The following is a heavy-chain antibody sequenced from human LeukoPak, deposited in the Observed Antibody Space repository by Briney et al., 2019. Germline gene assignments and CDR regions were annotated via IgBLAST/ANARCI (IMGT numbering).Heavy chain of an antibody. CDR2: IYYSGST. Sequence: SETLSLTCTVSGGSISSYYWSWIRQPPGKGLEWIGYIYYSGSTNYNPSLKSRVTISVDTSKNQFSLKLSSVTAADTAVYYCARVEYCSSTSCPHYFDLWGRGTLVTVSS. CDR1: GGSISSYY. V-gene: IGHV4-59*01. D-gene: IGHD2-2*01. J-gene: IGHJ2*01. CDR3: ARVEYCSSTSCPHYFDL.